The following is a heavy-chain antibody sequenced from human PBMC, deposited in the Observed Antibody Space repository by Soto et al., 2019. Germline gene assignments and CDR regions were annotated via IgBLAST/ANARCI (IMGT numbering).Heavy chain of an antibody. Sequence: GGSLRLSCAASGFIFSNFWMHWVRQAPGKGLVCVSRVNRDGSYTSYADSVKGRFTVSRDNARNTLYLQMNSLRAEDTAVYYCAREVTTVTTAVDSWGQGTLVTVSS. D-gene: IGHD4-17*01. CDR3: AREVTTVTTAVDS. CDR2: VNRDGSYT. CDR1: GFIFSNFW. V-gene: IGHV3-74*01. J-gene: IGHJ4*02.